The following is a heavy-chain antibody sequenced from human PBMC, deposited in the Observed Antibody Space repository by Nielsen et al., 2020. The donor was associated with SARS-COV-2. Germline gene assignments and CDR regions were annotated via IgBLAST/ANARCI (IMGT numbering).Heavy chain of an antibody. CDR2: INPNSGGT. Sequence: WVRQAPGQGLEWMGRINPNSGGTNYAQKFQGRVTMTRGTSISTAYMELSRLRSDDTAVYYCAREGVTSMIVVVMAYFDYWGQGTLVTVSS. V-gene: IGHV1-2*06. J-gene: IGHJ4*02. CDR3: AREGVTSMIVVVMAYFDY. D-gene: IGHD3-22*01.